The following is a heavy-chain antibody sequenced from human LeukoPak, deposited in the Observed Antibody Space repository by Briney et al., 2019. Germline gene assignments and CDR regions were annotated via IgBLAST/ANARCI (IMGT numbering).Heavy chain of an antibody. CDR2: IYYSGST. CDR1: GGSIYSSSSF. J-gene: IGHJ4*02. D-gene: IGHD2/OR15-2a*01. V-gene: IGHV4-39*01. CDR3: ARLSIYYFDY. Sequence: SKTLSLTCTVSGGSIYSSSSFWGWIRQPSGKGLEWIGNIYYSGSTYYNPSLESRVTISVDTSKNQFSLNLTSVTAADTAVYFCARLSIYYFDYWGQGTLVTVSS.